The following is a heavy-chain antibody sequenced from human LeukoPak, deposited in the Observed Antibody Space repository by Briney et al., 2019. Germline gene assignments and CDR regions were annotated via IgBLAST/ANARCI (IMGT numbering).Heavy chain of an antibody. CDR1: GFTFSNAW. D-gene: IGHD6-19*01. V-gene: IGHV3-15*01. CDR3: TTDLESSGWYYVIGY. J-gene: IGHJ4*02. Sequence: GGSLRLSCAASGFTFSNAWMSWVRQAPGKGLEWVDRIKSKTDGGTTDYAAHVKGRFTISRDDSKNTLYLQMNSLKTEHTAVYYCTTDLESSGWYYVIGYWGQGTLVTVSS. CDR2: IKSKTDGGTT.